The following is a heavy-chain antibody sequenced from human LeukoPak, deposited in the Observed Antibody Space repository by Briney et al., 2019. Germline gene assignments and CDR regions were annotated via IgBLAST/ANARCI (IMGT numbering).Heavy chain of an antibody. D-gene: IGHD6-13*01. Sequence: PGGSLRLSCAASGFIFSSYAMSWVRQAPGKGLEWVSVISGTSGSTYYADSVKGRFTITRDNSKNTQYLEMNSLRAEDTAVYYCAKGLTGGEYSSSWFGYWGRGTLVTVSS. J-gene: IGHJ4*02. CDR2: ISGTSGST. CDR3: AKGLTGGEYSSSWFGY. V-gene: IGHV3-23*01. CDR1: GFIFSSYA.